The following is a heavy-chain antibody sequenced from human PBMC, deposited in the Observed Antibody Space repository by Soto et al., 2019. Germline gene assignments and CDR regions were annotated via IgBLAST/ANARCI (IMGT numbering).Heavy chain of an antibody. V-gene: IGHV1-18*01. CDR1: GYTFTSYG. Sequence: ASVKVSCKASGYTFTSYGISWVRQAPGQGLEWMGWISAYNGNTIYAQKLQGRVTMTTDTSTSTAYMELRSLRSDDTAVYYCARGHFDYGDYWFDPWGQGTLVTVSS. J-gene: IGHJ5*02. D-gene: IGHD4-17*01. CDR3: ARGHFDYGDYWFDP. CDR2: ISAYNGNT.